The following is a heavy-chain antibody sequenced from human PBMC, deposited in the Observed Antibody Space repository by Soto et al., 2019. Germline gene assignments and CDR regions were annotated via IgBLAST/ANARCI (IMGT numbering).Heavy chain of an antibody. D-gene: IGHD6-13*01. CDR3: ARASSSSWYDAFDI. Sequence: GESLKISCAASGFTFSSYWMSWVRQAPGKGLEWVANIKQDGSEKYYVDSVKGRFTISRDNAKNSLYLQMNSLRAEDTAVYYCARASSSSWYDAFDIWGQGTMVTVSS. J-gene: IGHJ3*02. V-gene: IGHV3-7*03. CDR2: IKQDGSEK. CDR1: GFTFSSYW.